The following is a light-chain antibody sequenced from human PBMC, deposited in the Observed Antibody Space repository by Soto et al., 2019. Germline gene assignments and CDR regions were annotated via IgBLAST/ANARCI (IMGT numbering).Light chain of an antibody. CDR2: SNN. CDR1: SSNIGSNT. Sequence: QSVLTQPPSASGTPGQRVTISCSGSSSNIGSNTVNWYQQLPRTAPKLLIYSNNQRPSGVPDLFSGSKAGTSASLAISGLQCEDEADYYCAVRDDSLNGHHWEFGGGTKLTVL. J-gene: IGLJ3*02. V-gene: IGLV1-44*01. CDR3: AVRDDSLNGHHWE.